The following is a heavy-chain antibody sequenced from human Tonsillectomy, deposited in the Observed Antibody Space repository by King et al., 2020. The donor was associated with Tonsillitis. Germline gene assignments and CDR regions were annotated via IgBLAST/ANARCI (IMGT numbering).Heavy chain of an antibody. Sequence: EVQLVESGGGLVQPGGSLKLSCAVSGFTFSGSAMHWVRQASGKGLEWVGRIRSKANSYATAYAASVKGRFTISRDDSKNTAYLQMNSLKTEDTAGYYCTGYSSSYDNYYYYYMDVWGKGTTVTVSS. CDR1: GFTFSGSA. J-gene: IGHJ6*03. CDR3: TGYSSSYDNYYYYYMDV. D-gene: IGHD6-13*01. V-gene: IGHV3-73*02. CDR2: IRSKANSYAT.